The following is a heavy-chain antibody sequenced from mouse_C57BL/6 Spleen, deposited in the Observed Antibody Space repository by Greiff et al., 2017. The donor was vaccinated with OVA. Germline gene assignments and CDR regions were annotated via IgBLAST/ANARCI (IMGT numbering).Heavy chain of an antibody. CDR2: IYPGSGNT. D-gene: IGHD1-1*01. Sequence: QVQLKESGPELVKPGASVKISCKASGYTFTDYYINWVKQRPGQGLEWIGWIYPGSGNTKYNEKFKGKATLTVDTSSSTAYMQLSSLTSEDSAVYFCARSSYGSSYYYAMDYWGQGTSVTVSS. V-gene: IGHV1-84*01. CDR1: GYTFTDYY. CDR3: ARSSYGSSYYYAMDY. J-gene: IGHJ4*01.